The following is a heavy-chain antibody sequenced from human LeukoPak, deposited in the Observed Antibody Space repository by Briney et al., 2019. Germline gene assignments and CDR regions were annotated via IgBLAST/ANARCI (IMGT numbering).Heavy chain of an antibody. Sequence: GESLKISSAASGFTFTNYGMHWVRQAPGKELEWVAVIWYDGSKKYYADSVKGRFTISRDNSKNTVYMQMNSMRVEDTAVYYCVKDDGRVKGHIDYWGQGTPVTVS. CDR3: VKDDGRVKGHIDY. D-gene: IGHD5-24*01. J-gene: IGHJ4*02. V-gene: IGHV3-33*06. CDR2: IWYDGSKK. CDR1: GFTFTNYG.